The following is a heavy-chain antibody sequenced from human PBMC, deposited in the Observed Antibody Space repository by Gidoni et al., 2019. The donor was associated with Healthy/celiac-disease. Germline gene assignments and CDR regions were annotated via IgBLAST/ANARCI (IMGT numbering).Heavy chain of an antibody. J-gene: IGHJ2*01. V-gene: IGHV4-59*01. CDR3: ARYSSGYQIPNNWYFDL. CDR1: GGSISSYY. D-gene: IGHD3-22*01. CDR2: IYYSGST. Sequence: QVQLQESGPGLVKPSETLSLTCTVSGGSISSYYWSWIRQPPGKGLEWIGYIYYSGSTNYNPSLKSRVTISVDTSKNQFSLKLSSVTAADTAVYYCARYSSGYQIPNNWYFDLWGRGTLVTVSS.